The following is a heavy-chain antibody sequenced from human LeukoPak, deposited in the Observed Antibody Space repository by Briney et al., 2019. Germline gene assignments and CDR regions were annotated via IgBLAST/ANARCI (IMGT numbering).Heavy chain of an antibody. CDR3: ARVVATAYYYYMDV. D-gene: IGHD5-12*01. V-gene: IGHV3-30*03. J-gene: IGHJ6*03. CDR2: ISYDGSNK. Sequence: YPGRSLRLSCAASGFTFSSYGMHWVRQAPGKGLEWVAVISYDGSNKYYADSVKGRFTISRDNSKNTLYLQMNSLRAEDTAVYYCARVVATAYYYYMDVWGKGTTVIVSS. CDR1: GFTFSSYG.